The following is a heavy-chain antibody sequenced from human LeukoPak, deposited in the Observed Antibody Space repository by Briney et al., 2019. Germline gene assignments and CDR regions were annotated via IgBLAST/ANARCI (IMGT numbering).Heavy chain of an antibody. CDR1: GRSFSGYY. CDR2: INHSGST. Sequence: SETLSLTCAVYGRSFSGYYWSWIRQPPGKGLEWIGEINHSGSTNYNPSLKSRVTISVDTSKNQFSLKLSSVTAADTAVYYCARGYYTYYGSGSYYTGSSYYFDYWGQGTLVTVSS. D-gene: IGHD3-10*01. J-gene: IGHJ4*02. CDR3: ARGYYTYYGSGSYYTGSSYYFDY. V-gene: IGHV4-34*01.